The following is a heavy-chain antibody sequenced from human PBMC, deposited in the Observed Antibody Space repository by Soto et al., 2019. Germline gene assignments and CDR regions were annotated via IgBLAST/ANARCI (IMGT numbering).Heavy chain of an antibody. J-gene: IGHJ6*02. CDR1: GFIFSDYT. D-gene: IGHD6-13*01. CDR3: ARDHGGSTWFVGVYYFFGMDV. V-gene: IGHV3-48*02. CDR2: ISSSGDAI. Sequence: VQLVESGGDLVQPGGSLRLSCAASGFIFSDYTMTWVSQAPGRGLEFVSHISSSGDAIFYAESVKGRFTVSRDNANNSVYLQMNSLRDEDPAVYSCARDHGGSTWFVGVYYFFGMDVWGQGTAVTVPS.